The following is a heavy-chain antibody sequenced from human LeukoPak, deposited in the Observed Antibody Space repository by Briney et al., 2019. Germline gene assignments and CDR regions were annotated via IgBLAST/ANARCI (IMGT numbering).Heavy chain of an antibody. D-gene: IGHD5-24*01. V-gene: IGHV4-59*08. CDR1: GVSISSDY. CDR3: ARHVEGDGYNSGLFDI. Sequence: KASETLSLTCTGSGVSISSDYWSWIRQPPGKGLEGSGYIYYSGSTNYNTSLKSRVTISVDTSKNHFSLRLSSVTAADTAVYYCARHVEGDGYNSGLFDIWGQGTMVTVSS. CDR2: IYYSGST. J-gene: IGHJ3*02.